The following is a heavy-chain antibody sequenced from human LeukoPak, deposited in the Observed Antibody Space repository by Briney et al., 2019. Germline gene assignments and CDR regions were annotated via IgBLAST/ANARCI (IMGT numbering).Heavy chain of an antibody. D-gene: IGHD3-10*01. Sequence: SETLSLTCAVYGGSFSGYYWSWIRQPPGKGLEWIGEINHSGSTNYNPSPKSRVTISVDTSKNQFSLKLSSVTAADTAVYYCARGGAYYYGSGSYYPNWFDPWGQGTLVTVSS. CDR1: GGSFSGYY. CDR2: INHSGST. V-gene: IGHV4-34*01. CDR3: ARGGAYYYGSGSYYPNWFDP. J-gene: IGHJ5*02.